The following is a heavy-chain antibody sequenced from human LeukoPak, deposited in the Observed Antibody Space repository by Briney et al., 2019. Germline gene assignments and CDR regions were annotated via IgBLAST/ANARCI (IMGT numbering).Heavy chain of an antibody. CDR1: GYTFTGYY. J-gene: IGHJ4*02. CDR3: ARAGAYGDNFDY. V-gene: IGHV1-2*02. D-gene: IGHD4-17*01. CDR2: INPNSGGT. Sequence: ASVTVSCKASGYTFTGYYMHWVRQAPGQGLEWMGWINPNSGGTNYAQKFQGRVTMTRDTSISTAYMELSRLRSDDTAVYYCARAGAYGDNFDYWGQGTLVTVSS.